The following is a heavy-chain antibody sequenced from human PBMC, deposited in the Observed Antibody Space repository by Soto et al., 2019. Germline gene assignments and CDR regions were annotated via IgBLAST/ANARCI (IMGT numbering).Heavy chain of an antibody. CDR1: GYTFTNYA. V-gene: IGHV1-18*01. CDR2: ISASTRNT. D-gene: IGHD2-15*01. J-gene: IGHJ2*01. CDR3: ARCYCSVGSCYACWHFDL. Sequence: QVQLVQSGAEVKKPGASVKVSCQASGYTFTNYAISWVRQAPGQGLEWMGWISASTRNTDQEQNFQGRVTMTIDTSTNTANMYMRSLRSDDTAVYYCARCYCSVGSCYACWHFDLWGRGTLVTVSS.